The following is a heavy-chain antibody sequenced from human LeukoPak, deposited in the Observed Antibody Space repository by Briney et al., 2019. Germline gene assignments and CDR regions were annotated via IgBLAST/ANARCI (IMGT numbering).Heavy chain of an antibody. Sequence: SVKVSCKASGGTYSSYAISWVRQAPGQGLEWMGGIIPIFGTANYAQKFQGRVTITADESTSTAYMELSSLRSEDTAVYYCARVIGSGWYNWFDPWGQGTLVTVSS. CDR1: GGTYSSYA. CDR3: ARVIGSGWYNWFDP. CDR2: IIPIFGTA. D-gene: IGHD6-19*01. J-gene: IGHJ5*02. V-gene: IGHV1-69*13.